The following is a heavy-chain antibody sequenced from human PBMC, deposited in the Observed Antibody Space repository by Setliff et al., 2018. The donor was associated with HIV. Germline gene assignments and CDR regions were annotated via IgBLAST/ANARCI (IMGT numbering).Heavy chain of an antibody. V-gene: IGHV3-66*02. CDR1: GFTVSSNY. CDR2: IYSGGST. D-gene: IGHD3-22*01. J-gene: IGHJ4*02. Sequence: GGSLRLSCAASGFTVSSNYMSWVRQAPGKGLEWVSVIYSGGSTYYADSVKGRFTISRDNSKNTLYLQMNSLRAEDTAVYYCAKDRYYDSSGSPFDYWGQGTLVTAPQ. CDR3: AKDRYYDSSGSPFDY.